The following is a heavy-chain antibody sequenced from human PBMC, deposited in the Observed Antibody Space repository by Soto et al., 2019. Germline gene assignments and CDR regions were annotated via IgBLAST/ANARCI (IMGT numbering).Heavy chain of an antibody. CDR1: GGSFSGYY. D-gene: IGHD6-19*01. Sequence: PSETLSLTCAVCGGSFSGYYWSWIRQPPGKGLEWIGEINHSGSTNYNPSLKSRVTISVDTSKNQFSLKLRSVTAADTAVYYCAIFRISQWLARPFDYWGQGTLVTVS. CDR3: AIFRISQWLARPFDY. V-gene: IGHV4-34*01. CDR2: INHSGST. J-gene: IGHJ4*02.